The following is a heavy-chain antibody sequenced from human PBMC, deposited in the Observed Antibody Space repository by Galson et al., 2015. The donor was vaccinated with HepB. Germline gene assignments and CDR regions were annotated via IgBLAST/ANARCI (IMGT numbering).Heavy chain of an antibody. CDR3: ARHPGMEY. D-gene: IGHD3-3*01. CDR2: INYSGTT. J-gene: IGHJ4*02. Sequence: SLTCTVSGGSISSSSSYYWGWIRQPPGKGLEWIGSINYSGTTYYNPSLKSRVTVSVDTSKNQFSLKVTSVTAADTAVYFCARHPGMEYWGQGTLVTVSS. V-gene: IGHV4-39*01. CDR1: GGSISSSSSYY.